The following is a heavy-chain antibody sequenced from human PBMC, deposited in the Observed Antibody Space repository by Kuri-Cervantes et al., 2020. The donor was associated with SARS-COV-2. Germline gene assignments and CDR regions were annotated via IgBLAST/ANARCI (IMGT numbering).Heavy chain of an antibody. D-gene: IGHD2-21*02. CDR1: GFTFDSYG. CDR3: ARGLSVVTHFDY. V-gene: IGHV1-18*01. CDR2: IAASNGET. J-gene: IGHJ4*02. Sequence: ASVKVSCKASGFTFDSYGFTWVRQAPGQGLEWMGWIAASNGETNYAQKFQGKVTMTTDTATSTAYMELSSLRSEDTAVYYCARGLSVVTHFDYWGQGTLVTVSS.